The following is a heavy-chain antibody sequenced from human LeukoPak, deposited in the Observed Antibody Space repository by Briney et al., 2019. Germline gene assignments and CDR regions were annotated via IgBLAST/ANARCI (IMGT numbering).Heavy chain of an antibody. CDR1: GFTFSSYA. D-gene: IGHD5-24*01. V-gene: IGHV3-30*04. CDR3: ARGFWALRDLDY. CDR2: ISYDGSNK. J-gene: IGHJ4*02. Sequence: GGSLRLSCAASGFTFSSYAMHWVRQAPGKGLEWVAVISYDGSNKYYADSVKGRFTISRDNSKNTLYLQMNSLRAEDTAVYYCARGFWALRDLDYWGQGTLVTVSS.